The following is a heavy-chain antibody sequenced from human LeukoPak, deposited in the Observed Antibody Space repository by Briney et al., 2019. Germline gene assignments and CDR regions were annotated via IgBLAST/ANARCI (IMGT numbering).Heavy chain of an antibody. V-gene: IGHV3-23*01. Sequence: PGGTLRLSCAASGFTFSSYGMSWVRQAPGKGLEWVSAISGSGGSTYYADSVKGRFTISRDNSKNTLYLQVNSLRAEDTAVYYCAKADLRDRITMVRGVRPSDYWGQGTLVTVSS. CDR3: AKADLRDRITMVRGVRPSDY. J-gene: IGHJ4*02. D-gene: IGHD3-10*01. CDR2: ISGSGGST. CDR1: GFTFSSYG.